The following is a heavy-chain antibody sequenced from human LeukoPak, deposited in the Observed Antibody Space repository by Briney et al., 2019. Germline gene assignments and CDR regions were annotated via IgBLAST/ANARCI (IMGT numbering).Heavy chain of an antibody. J-gene: IGHJ1*01. D-gene: IGHD5-18*01. CDR2: IIPIFGTA. V-gene: IGHV1-69*13. CDR1: GGTFSSYA. Sequence: SVKVSCTASGGTFSSYAISWVRQAPGQGLEWMGGIIPIFGTANYARKFQGRVTITADESTSTAYMELNSLRSEDTAVYYCARGDGYSYGYLLQHWGQGTLVTVSS. CDR3: ARGDGYSYGYLLQH.